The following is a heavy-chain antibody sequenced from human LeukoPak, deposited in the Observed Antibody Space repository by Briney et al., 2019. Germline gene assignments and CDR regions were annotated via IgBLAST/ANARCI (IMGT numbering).Heavy chain of an antibody. V-gene: IGHV1-46*01. D-gene: IGHD3-10*01. Sequence: ASVKISCKASGYTFTNHYIHWVRQAPGQGLGWMGIINPSGGSTSYAQKFKGRVTMTRDTSTSTVYMELNSLISEDTAVFYCARGGSLNPFDVWGQGTMLTVSS. CDR3: ARGGSLNPFDV. CDR2: INPSGGST. CDR1: GYTFTNHY. J-gene: IGHJ3*01.